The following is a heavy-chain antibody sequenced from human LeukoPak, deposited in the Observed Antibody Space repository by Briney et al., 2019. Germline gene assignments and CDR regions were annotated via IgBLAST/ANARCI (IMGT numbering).Heavy chain of an antibody. Sequence: GGSLRLSCAVSGFTFSSFTMTWLRQAPGKGLEWVSIIGGRGDRTYYADSVKGRFTISRDNSKNTLYLQMNSLRGEDTAVYYCAKDPNPFYDFWSGYKWGQGTLVTVSS. D-gene: IGHD3-3*01. CDR3: AKDPNPFYDFWSGYK. V-gene: IGHV3-23*01. CDR1: GFTFSSFT. J-gene: IGHJ4*02. CDR2: IGGRGDRT.